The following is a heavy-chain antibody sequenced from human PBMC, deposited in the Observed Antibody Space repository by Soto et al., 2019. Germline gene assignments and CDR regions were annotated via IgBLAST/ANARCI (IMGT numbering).Heavy chain of an antibody. CDR3: ARDPGSGSYYWAPPGGMDV. V-gene: IGHV4-31*03. D-gene: IGHD3-10*01. J-gene: IGHJ6*02. CDR2: IDYSGST. CDR1: GGSISSGGYY. Sequence: PSETLSLTCTVSGGSISSGGYYWSWIRQHPGKGLVWIGYIDYSGSTYYNPALKSRVTISVDTSKKLFSLKSSSVTAADTAVYYCARDPGSGSYYWAPPGGMDVWGQGTTVTVSS.